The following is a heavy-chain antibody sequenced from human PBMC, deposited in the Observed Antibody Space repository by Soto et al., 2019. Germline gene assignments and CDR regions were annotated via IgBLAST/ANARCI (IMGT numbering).Heavy chain of an antibody. CDR2: IYWDDDK. D-gene: IGHD2-15*01. J-gene: IGHJ6*02. CDR3: AYLPCSGGSCYWFSFSGMDV. V-gene: IGHV2-5*02. CDR1: GFSLSTSGVG. Sequence: QITWKESGRTLVKPTQTLTLTCAFSGFSLSTSGVGVAWIRQPPVKALEWLALIYWDDDKRYRSSLESRLTITKDTSKNQVVLTMTNMDSVDTATYYCAYLPCSGGSCYWFSFSGMDVWGQGTTVTVSS.